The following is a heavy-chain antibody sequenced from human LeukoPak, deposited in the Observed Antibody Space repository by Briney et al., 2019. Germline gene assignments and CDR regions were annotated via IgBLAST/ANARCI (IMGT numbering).Heavy chain of an antibody. CDR2: FIPIFGTA. D-gene: IGHD3-3*01. V-gene: IGHV1-69*13. Sequence: SVKVSCKASGYTFTSYGINWVRQAPGQGLEWMGGFIPIFGTANYAQRFQGRVTITADESTSTAYMELSSLRSEDTAVYYCARSALNDFWSGYYTRNFDYWGQGTLVTVSS. CDR3: ARSALNDFWSGYYTRNFDY. CDR1: GYTFTSYG. J-gene: IGHJ4*02.